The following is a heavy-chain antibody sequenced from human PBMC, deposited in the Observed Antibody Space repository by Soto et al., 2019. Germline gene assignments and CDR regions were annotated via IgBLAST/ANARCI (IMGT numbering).Heavy chain of an antibody. D-gene: IGHD2-21*02. J-gene: IGHJ2*01. Sequence: EVQLLESGGGLVQPGGSVRLSCAASGLTFGNYAMSWVRQAPGKGLEWVSAFGGDGGRTYYADSVKGRFTISRDNSKNTLYLQMTPLRAEDTAVYYCAVTPNCGRDCSGASYWYFDIWGRGTLVTVSS. CDR1: GLTFGNYA. CDR3: AVTPNCGRDCSGASYWYFDI. V-gene: IGHV3-23*01. CDR2: FGGDGGRT.